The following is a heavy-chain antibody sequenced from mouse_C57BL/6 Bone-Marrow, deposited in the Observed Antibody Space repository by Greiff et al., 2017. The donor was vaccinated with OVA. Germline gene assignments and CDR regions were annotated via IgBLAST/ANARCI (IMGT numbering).Heavy chain of an antibody. CDR2: INPSNGGT. CDR3: ARDGNYSDWFAY. D-gene: IGHD2-1*01. Sequence: QVQLQQPGTELVKPGASVKLSCKASGSTFTSYWMPWVKPRPGQGLEWIGNINPSNGGTNYNEKFKSKATLTVDKSSSTAYMQLSSLTSEDSAVYYCARDGNYSDWFAYWGQGTLVTVSA. V-gene: IGHV1-53*01. J-gene: IGHJ3*01. CDR1: GSTFTSYW.